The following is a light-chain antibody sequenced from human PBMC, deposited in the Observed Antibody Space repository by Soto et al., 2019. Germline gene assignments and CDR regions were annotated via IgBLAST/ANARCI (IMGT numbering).Light chain of an antibody. Sequence: SPGTLSLSPGERATLSCRASQSISSTLLAWYQQKTGQAPRLLIYSSSIRATGILDRFSGSGSGTDFTLTISSLEPEDFAVYYCQQYGSSLITFGQGSRLEI. CDR2: SSS. CDR1: QSISSTL. CDR3: QQYGSSLIT. J-gene: IGKJ5*01. V-gene: IGKV3-20*01.